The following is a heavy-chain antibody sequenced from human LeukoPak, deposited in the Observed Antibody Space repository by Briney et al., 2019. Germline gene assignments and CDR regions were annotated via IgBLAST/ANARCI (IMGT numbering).Heavy chain of an antibody. CDR3: ARDNGTTLLDY. D-gene: IGHD4-11*01. CDR1: GYTFTSYY. CDR2: INPSGGST. Sequence: GASVKVSCKASGYTFTSYYMHWVRQPPGQGLEWMGIINPSGGSTSYAQKFQGRVTMTRDTATSTVYLELSSLRSEDTAVYYCARDNGTTLLDYWGQGTLVTVSS. J-gene: IGHJ4*02. V-gene: IGHV1-46*01.